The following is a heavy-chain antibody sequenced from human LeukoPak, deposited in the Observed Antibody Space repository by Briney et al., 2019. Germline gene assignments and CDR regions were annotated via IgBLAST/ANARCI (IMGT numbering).Heavy chain of an antibody. D-gene: IGHD3-22*01. CDR1: GYTFTGYY. CDR2: INPSGGST. CDR3: ASLKNYYDSSGYLVTDAFDI. V-gene: IGHV1-46*01. J-gene: IGHJ3*02. Sequence: ASVKVSCKASGYTFTGYYMHWVRQAPGQGLEWMGIINPSGGSTSYAQKFQGRVTMTTDTSTSTAYMELRSLKSDDTAVYYCASLKNYYDSSGYLVTDAFDIWGQGTMVTVSS.